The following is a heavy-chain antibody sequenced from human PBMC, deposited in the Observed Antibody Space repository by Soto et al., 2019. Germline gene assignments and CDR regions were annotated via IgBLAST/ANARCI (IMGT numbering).Heavy chain of an antibody. V-gene: IGHV4-31*03. CDR1: GGSISSGGYY. J-gene: IGHJ5*02. Sequence: SETLSLTCTVSGGSISSGGYYWSWIRQHPGKGLEWIGYIYYSGSTNYNPSLKSRVTISVDTSKNQFSLKLSSVTAADTAVYYCARGPGTTTPRFDPWGQGTLVTVSS. D-gene: IGHD4-4*01. CDR3: ARGPGTTTPRFDP. CDR2: IYYSGST.